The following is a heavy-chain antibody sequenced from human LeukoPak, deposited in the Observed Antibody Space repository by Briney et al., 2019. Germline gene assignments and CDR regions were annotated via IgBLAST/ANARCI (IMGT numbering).Heavy chain of an antibody. V-gene: IGHV3-48*01. CDR3: ARDLGQYYDFWSGYYPFDY. D-gene: IGHD3-3*01. CDR2: ISSSSSTI. Sequence: GGSLRLSCAASGFTFSSYAMHWVRQAPGKGLEWVSYISSSSSTIYYADSVKGRFTISRDNAKNSLYLQMNSLRAEDTAVYYCARDLGQYYDFWSGYYPFDYWGQGTLVTVSS. CDR1: GFTFSSYA. J-gene: IGHJ4*02.